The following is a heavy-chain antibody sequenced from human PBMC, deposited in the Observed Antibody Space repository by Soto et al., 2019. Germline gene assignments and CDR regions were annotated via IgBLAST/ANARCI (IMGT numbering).Heavy chain of an antibody. J-gene: IGHJ1*01. CDR3: ARGGVTIFGVSYYFQH. V-gene: IGHV4-4*02. D-gene: IGHD3-3*01. Sequence: AVSGGSISSSNWWSWVRQPPGKGLEWIGEIYHSGSTNYNPSLKSRVTISVDKSKNQFSLKLSSVTAADTAVYYCARGGVTIFGVSYYFQHWGQGTLVTV. CDR2: IYHSGST. CDR1: GGSISSSNW.